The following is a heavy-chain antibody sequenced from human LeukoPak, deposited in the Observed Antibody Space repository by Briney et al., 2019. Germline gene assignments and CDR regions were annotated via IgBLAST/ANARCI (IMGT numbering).Heavy chain of an antibody. CDR1: GGSISSYY. D-gene: IGHD3-22*01. J-gene: IGHJ6*03. CDR3: ARTYYYDSSGYYYGYYYYYMDV. Sequence: SETLSLTCTVSGGSISSYYWSWIRQPPGKGLEWIGYIYYSGSTNYNPSLKSRVTISVETSKNEFSLKLRSVTAADTAVYYCARTYYYDSSGYYYGYYYYYMDVWGKGTTVTVSS. V-gene: IGHV4-59*01. CDR2: IYYSGST.